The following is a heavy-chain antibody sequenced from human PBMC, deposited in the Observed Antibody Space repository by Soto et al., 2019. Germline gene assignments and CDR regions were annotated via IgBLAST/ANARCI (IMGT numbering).Heavy chain of an antibody. CDR3: AKSLYYYDSSPLDH. D-gene: IGHD3-22*01. V-gene: IGHV3-43D*04. CDR2: TNSDGTDS. J-gene: IGHJ4*02. Sequence: PGWSLRLSCASAVFDFEDYAMHWVRQVPGKGLEWVSLTNSDGTDSYYVDSVKGRFTISRDNAKTTLYLQMDRLRPEDTALYFCAKSLYYYDSSPLDHWGQGTLVTVS. CDR1: VFDFEDYA.